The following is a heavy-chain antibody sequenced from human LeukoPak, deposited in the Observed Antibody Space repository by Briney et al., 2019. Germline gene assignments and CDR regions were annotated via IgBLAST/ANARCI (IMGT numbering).Heavy chain of an antibody. V-gene: IGHV3-23*01. CDR3: AKVKGSSWRLYFDY. CDR2: ISGSGGST. CDR1: GFTFSSYA. Sequence: PGGSLRLSCAASGFTFSSYAMSWVRQAPGKGLEWVSAISGSGGSTYYADSVKGRFTISRDNSKNTLYLQVNSLRAEDTAVYYCAKVKGSSWRLYFDYWGQGTLVTVSS. J-gene: IGHJ4*02. D-gene: IGHD6-13*01.